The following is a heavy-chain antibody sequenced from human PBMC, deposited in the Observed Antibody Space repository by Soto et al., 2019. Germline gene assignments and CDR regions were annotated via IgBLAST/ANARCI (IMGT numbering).Heavy chain of an antibody. V-gene: IGHV4-59*01. CDR1: VVSISSYY. CDR3: ARGQIDAADKPDY. Sequence: SDTLSLTCAVSVVSISSYYCGLIRQPTGKGLEWIVYIYYSWSTNYNPSLKSRVTISVDTSKNQFSLKLSSVTAADTAVYYCARGQIDAADKPDYWGKGALVTXYS. J-gene: IGHJ4*02. D-gene: IGHD6-13*01. CDR2: IYYSWST.